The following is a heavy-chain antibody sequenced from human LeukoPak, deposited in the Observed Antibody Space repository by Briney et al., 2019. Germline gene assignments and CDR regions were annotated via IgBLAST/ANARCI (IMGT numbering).Heavy chain of an antibody. Sequence: SETLSLTCAVSGGSISSGGYSWSWIRQPPGKGLEWIGYIYYSGSTYYNPSLKSRVTISVDTSKNQFSLRLSSVTAADTGVYYCARTPGGYWGQGTLVTVSS. CDR2: IYYSGST. D-gene: IGHD2-15*01. V-gene: IGHV4-30-4*07. CDR3: ARTPGGY. CDR1: GGSISSGGYS. J-gene: IGHJ4*02.